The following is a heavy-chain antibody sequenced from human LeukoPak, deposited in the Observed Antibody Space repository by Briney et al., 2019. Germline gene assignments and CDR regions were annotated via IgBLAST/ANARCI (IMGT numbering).Heavy chain of an antibody. V-gene: IGHV4-34*01. CDR1: GGSFSGYY. J-gene: IGHJ4*02. D-gene: IGHD2-15*01. CDR2: INHSGST. Sequence: SETLSLTCAVYGGSFSGYYWSWIRQPPGKGLEWIGEINHSGSTNYNPSLKSRVTISVDTSKNQFYLKLSSVTAADTAVYYCAMAYCSGGSCMYNYWGQGTLVTVSS. CDR3: AMAYCSGGSCMYNY.